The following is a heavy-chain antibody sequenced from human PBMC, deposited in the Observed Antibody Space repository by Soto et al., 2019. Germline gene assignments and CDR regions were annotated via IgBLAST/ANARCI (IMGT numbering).Heavy chain of an antibody. V-gene: IGHV1-18*04. CDR2: ISAYNGNT. D-gene: IGHD3-3*01. CDR3: ARGRFVGGWFDP. CDR1: GYTFTSYY. Sequence: ASVKVSCKASGYTFTSYYMHWVRQAPGQGLEWMGWISAYNGNTNYAQKLQGRVTMTTDTSTSTAYMELRSLRSDDTAVYYCARGRFVGGWFDPWGQGTLVTVSS. J-gene: IGHJ5*02.